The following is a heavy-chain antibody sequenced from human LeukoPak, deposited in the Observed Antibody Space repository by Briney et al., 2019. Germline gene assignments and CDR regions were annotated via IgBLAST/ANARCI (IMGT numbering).Heavy chain of an antibody. J-gene: IGHJ4*02. V-gene: IGHV3-48*01. CDR1: GFTLSTYS. CDR3: ARLYSALPAFDY. Sequence: PGGSLRLSCAASGFTLSTYSVTWVRQAPGKGLEWVSYISSSTNVIYYADSVKGRFTISRDNAKNSLYLQMNSLRADDTAVYYCARLYSALPAFDYWGQGTLVTVS. D-gene: IGHD6-13*01. CDR2: ISSSTNVI.